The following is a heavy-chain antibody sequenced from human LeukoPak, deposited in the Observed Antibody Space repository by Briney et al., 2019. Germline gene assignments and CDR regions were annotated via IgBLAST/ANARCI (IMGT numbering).Heavy chain of an antibody. D-gene: IGHD5-18*01. J-gene: IGHJ4*02. V-gene: IGHV3-53*01. CDR2: IYSGGSS. Sequence: PGGSLRLSCAASGFTVSSSYMSWVRQPPGRGREWVSLIYSGGSSYYADSVKGRFTIPRDNAKNTLYLQMNSLRPEDPAVYFCAKGYNYAYEYWGQGTLVTVSS. CDR1: GFTVSSSY. CDR3: AKGYNYAYEY.